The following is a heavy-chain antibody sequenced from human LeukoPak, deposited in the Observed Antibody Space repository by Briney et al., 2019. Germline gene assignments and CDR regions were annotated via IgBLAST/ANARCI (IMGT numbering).Heavy chain of an antibody. CDR2: ISGSGDST. CDR1: GFTFSNYA. D-gene: IGHD2-21*02. CDR3: AKRGVTENGFDI. J-gene: IGHJ3*02. V-gene: IGHV3-23*01. Sequence: GGSLRLSCAASGFTFSNYAMSWVRQAPGKGLEWVSGISGSGDSTFYADSVKGRFTISRENSKNTLFLQMISLRAEDTAVYYCAKRGVTENGFDIWGQGTMVTVSS.